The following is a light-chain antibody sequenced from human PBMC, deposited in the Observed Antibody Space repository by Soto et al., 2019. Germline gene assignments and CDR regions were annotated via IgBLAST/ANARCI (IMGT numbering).Light chain of an antibody. J-gene: IGKJ1*01. CDR2: GAS. CDR3: QQYGSSPWT. Sequence: EVVLTQSPGTLSLSPGERATLSCRASQSVSSSYLAWYQQKPGQAPRLLIYGASSRATGIPDRFSGSGSGTDFTLTISRLEPEDFAVYYCQQYGSSPWTFGQGTKGGYQ. V-gene: IGKV3-20*01. CDR1: QSVSSSY.